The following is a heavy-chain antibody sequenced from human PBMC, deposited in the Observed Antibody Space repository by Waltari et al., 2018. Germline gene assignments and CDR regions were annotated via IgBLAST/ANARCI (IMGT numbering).Heavy chain of an antibody. Sequence: EAQLVQSGAEVKKPGESLTISCKASGYSFPNYWLGWVRQMPGKGLEWMGIIYPGDSNTRYNPSFQGQVTISADKSISTAYLQWSSLKASDTAIYYCARQRGSSLYLYFDLWGRGTLVTVSS. J-gene: IGHJ2*01. D-gene: IGHD3-16*01. V-gene: IGHV5-51*01. CDR2: IYPGDSNT. CDR1: GYSFPNYW. CDR3: ARQRGSSLYLYFDL.